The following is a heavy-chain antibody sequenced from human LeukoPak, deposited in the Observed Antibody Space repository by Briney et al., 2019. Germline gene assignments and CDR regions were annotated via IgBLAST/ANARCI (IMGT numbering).Heavy chain of an antibody. D-gene: IGHD2-21*01. J-gene: IGHJ6*03. CDR1: GLAFSSYA. CDR3: AKVPLTWLVRDYYYMDV. V-gene: IGHV3-23*01. Sequence: PGGSLRLSCAASGLAFSSYAMSWVRQAPGKGLEWVSGISGSGGSTYYADSVKGRFTISRGNSNNTLYLQMNSLRVEDTAVYYCAKVPLTWLVRDYYYMDVWGKGTTVTVSS. CDR2: ISGSGGST.